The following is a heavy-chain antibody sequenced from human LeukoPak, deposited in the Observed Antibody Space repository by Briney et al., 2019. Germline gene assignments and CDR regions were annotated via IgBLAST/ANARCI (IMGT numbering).Heavy chain of an antibody. CDR2: INAGNGNT. CDR1: GYTFTSYA. V-gene: IGHV1-3*01. CDR3: ARVRNSSSWSMWFDP. D-gene: IGHD6-13*01. Sequence: ASVKVSCKASGYTFTSYAMHWVRQAPGQRLEWMGWINAGNGNTKYSQKFQGRVTITRDTSASTAYMELSSLRSEDTAVYYCARVRNSSSWSMWFDPWGQGTLVTFSS. J-gene: IGHJ5*02.